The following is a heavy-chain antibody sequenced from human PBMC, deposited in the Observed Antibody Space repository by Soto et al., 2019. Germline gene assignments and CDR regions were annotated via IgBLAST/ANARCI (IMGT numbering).Heavy chain of an antibody. Sequence: GWSLRLSCASSVFTFSSYSMKWVRQAPGKGLEWVSSISSSSYIYYADSVKGRFTISRDNAKNSLYLQMNSLRAEDTAVYYCARDGLPGSPVTYDAFDIWGQGTMVTVSS. J-gene: IGHJ3*02. CDR3: ARDGLPGSPVTYDAFDI. CDR2: ISSSSYI. V-gene: IGHV3-21*01. D-gene: IGHD2-21*02. CDR1: VFTFSSYS.